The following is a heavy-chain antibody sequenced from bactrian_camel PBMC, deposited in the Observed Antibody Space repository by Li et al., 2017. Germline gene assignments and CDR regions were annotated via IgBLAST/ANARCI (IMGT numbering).Heavy chain of an antibody. V-gene: IGHV3S1*01. D-gene: IGHD2*01. CDR3: AVDGPVAFCSDYPSDFRG. CDR2: IQDDGAK. CDR1: GYTRRSGC. J-gene: IGHJ4*01. Sequence: HVQLVESGGGLVQPGGSLRLSCQISGYTRRSGCLAWFRQVPGKEREMVAQIQDDGAKHYDSTAEGRFTISKDAAKDTLDLRMTSLKPEDSGMYYCAVDGPVAFCSDYPSDFRGWGQG.